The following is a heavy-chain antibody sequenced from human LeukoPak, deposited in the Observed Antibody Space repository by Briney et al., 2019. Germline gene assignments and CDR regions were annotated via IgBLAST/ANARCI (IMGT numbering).Heavy chain of an antibody. CDR1: GYTFTGYY. J-gene: IGHJ5*02. V-gene: IGHV1-2*02. Sequence: ASVKVSCKASGYTFTGYYMHWVRQAPGQGREWMGWINPNSGGTNYAQKFQGRVTMTRDTSISTAYMELSRLRSDDTAVYYCARDLRFLEWLLDPWGQGTLVTVSS. CDR2: INPNSGGT. D-gene: IGHD3-3*01. CDR3: ARDLRFLEWLLDP.